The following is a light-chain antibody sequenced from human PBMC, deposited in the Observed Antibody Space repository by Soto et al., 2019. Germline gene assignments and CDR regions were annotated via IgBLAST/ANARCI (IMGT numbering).Light chain of an antibody. CDR1: QSVRNN. Sequence: EIMMTQSPATLSVSPGERATLSCRASQSVRNNLAWYQHKPGQVPRLLIYYASTRATGIPARFSGSGSGTEFTLTISSLQSEVVAVYYCQQYNNWPPITFGQGTRLEIK. CDR3: QQYNNWPPIT. CDR2: YAS. J-gene: IGKJ5*01. V-gene: IGKV3-15*01.